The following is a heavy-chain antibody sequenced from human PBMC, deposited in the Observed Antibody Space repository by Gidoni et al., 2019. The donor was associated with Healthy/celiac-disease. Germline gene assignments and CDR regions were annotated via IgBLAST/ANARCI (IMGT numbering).Heavy chain of an antibody. CDR3: AKSVVMTTVVTPFDY. D-gene: IGHD4-17*01. J-gene: IGHJ4*02. CDR2: ISGSGGST. V-gene: IGHV3-23*01. CDR1: GFTFNNYT. Sequence: EEQLLESGGGLVQPGGSLRLSCAASGFTFNNYTMSWVRQAPGKGLEWVSAISGSGGSTYYADSVKGRFTISRDNSKNTLYLQMNSLRAEDTAVYYCAKSVVMTTVVTPFDYWGQGTLVTVSS.